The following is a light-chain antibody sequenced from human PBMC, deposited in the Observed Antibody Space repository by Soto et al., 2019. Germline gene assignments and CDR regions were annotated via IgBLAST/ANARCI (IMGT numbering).Light chain of an antibody. V-gene: IGLV1-44*01. CDR2: SDN. Sequence: QSVLTQPPSASGTPGQRVTISCSGSSSNIGTNTVIWYQQLPGAAPKLLIYSDNQRPSGVPDRFSGSKSGTSASLAISGLQSEDGAVYFCAAWKVSLVVFGGGTKLTAL. CDR3: AAWKVSLVV. CDR1: SSNIGTNT. J-gene: IGLJ2*01.